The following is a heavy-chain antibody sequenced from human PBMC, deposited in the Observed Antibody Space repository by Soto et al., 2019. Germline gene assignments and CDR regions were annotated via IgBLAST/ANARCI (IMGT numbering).Heavy chain of an antibody. CDR2: ISHDGSNK. J-gene: IGHJ5*02. Sequence: PGGSLRLSCAASGFPFSRYEIHWVRQVPGRGLEWVALISHDGSNKYYVDSVKGRFIISRDNSKNTVYLQMNSLRTEDTALYYCAKDADLDTRNLHHWGQGTLVTVSS. CDR1: GFPFSRYE. D-gene: IGHD3-22*01. V-gene: IGHV3-30*18. CDR3: AKDADLDTRNLHH.